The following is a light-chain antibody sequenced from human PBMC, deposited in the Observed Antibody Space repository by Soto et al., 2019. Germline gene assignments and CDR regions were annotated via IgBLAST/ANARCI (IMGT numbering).Light chain of an antibody. CDR3: QQRSDWPPIT. J-gene: IGKJ5*01. Sequence: EIVMTQSPATLSVSPGEGATLSCRASQSVSSKLAWYQQKPGQPPRLIIYDASTRAPGIPARFSGSGSGTDFTLTISSLEPEDFAVYYCQQRSDWPPITFGQGTRLEIK. CDR2: DAS. CDR1: QSVSSK. V-gene: IGKV3-11*01.